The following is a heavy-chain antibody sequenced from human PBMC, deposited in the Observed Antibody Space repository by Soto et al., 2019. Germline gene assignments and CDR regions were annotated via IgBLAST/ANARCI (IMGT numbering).Heavy chain of an antibody. D-gene: IGHD1-20*01. Sequence: EVQLVESGGGLVQPGGSLRLSCAASGFTFSTYFMTWVRQAPGKGLEWVATIKPDGSERWYVDSVKGRFTISRDNAKNSLYLEMSSLRAEETAVYFCASDLNWPNFWGQGSLVAVSS. CDR2: IKPDGSER. CDR1: GFTFSTYF. J-gene: IGHJ4*02. CDR3: ASDLNWPNF. V-gene: IGHV3-7*01.